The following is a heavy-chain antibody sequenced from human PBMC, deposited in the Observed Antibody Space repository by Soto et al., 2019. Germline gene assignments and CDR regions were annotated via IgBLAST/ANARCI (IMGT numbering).Heavy chain of an antibody. CDR2: IYYSGST. D-gene: IGHD2-15*01. Sequence: TSETLSLTCTVSGGSISSSSYYWGWIRQPPGKGLEWIGSIYYSGSTYYNPSLKRRVTISVDTSKNQFSLKLSSVTAADTAVYYCARHTPAISISDHWGQGTLVTVSS. V-gene: IGHV4-39*01. CDR3: ARHTPAISISDH. J-gene: IGHJ4*02. CDR1: GGSISSSSYY.